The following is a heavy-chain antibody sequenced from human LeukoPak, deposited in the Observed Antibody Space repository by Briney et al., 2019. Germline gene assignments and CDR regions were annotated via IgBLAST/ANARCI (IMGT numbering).Heavy chain of an antibody. J-gene: IGHJ6*03. V-gene: IGHV1-8*01. CDR1: GYSLNNFD. D-gene: IGHD6-19*01. CDR2: MNPNSGNK. CDR3: ARGPQWRGDYYYMDV. Sequence: GASVKVSCKDSGYSLNNFDINWVRQAAGQGVEWMGWMNPNSGNKGYAQKLQGRVTMTMHTSITTAYMELSSLRSEDTAVYYCARGPQWRGDYYYMDVWGRGTTVTVSS.